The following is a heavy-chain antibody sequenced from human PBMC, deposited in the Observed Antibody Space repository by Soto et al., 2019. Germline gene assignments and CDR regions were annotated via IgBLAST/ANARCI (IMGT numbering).Heavy chain of an antibody. D-gene: IGHD6-6*01. Sequence: PSETLSLTCTVSGGSISSYYWSWIRQPPGKGLEWIGYIYYSGSTNYNPSLKSRVTISVDTSKNQFSLKLSSVTAADTAVYYCAREDGVAARLRGQGTLVTVSS. J-gene: IGHJ4*02. CDR3: AREDGVAARL. CDR2: IYYSGST. CDR1: GGSISSYY. V-gene: IGHV4-59*01.